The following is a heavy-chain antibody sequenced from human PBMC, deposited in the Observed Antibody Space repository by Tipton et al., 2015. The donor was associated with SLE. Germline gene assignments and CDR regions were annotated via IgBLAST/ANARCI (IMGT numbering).Heavy chain of an antibody. CDR3: ARDPGRGGESDY. V-gene: IGHV1-69*01. CDR1: GGTFSSYA. CDR2: IIPIFGTA. Sequence: QSGPEVKKPGSSVKVSCKASGGTFSSYAISWVRQAPGQGLERMGGIIPIFGTANYAHKFQGRVTITADESTSTAYMELSSLRSEDPAVYYCARDPGRGGESDYWGQGTLVTVAS. J-gene: IGHJ4*02. D-gene: IGHD3-16*01.